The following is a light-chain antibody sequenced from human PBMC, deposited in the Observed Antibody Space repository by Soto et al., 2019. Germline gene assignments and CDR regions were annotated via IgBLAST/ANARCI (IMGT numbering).Light chain of an antibody. CDR1: QNINTW. V-gene: IGKV1-5*01. CDR3: QQYYSYSRT. Sequence: DIQMTQSPSALSASVGDRVTITCRASQNINTWLAWFRQIPGKASKLLIYDASSLESGVPSRFSGSGSDTDFTLTITNLQPDDVAIYYCQQYYSYSRTFGQGTKLEI. CDR2: DAS. J-gene: IGKJ1*01.